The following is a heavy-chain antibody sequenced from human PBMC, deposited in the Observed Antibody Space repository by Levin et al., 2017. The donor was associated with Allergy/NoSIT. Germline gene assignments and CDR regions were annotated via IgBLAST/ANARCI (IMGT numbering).Heavy chain of an antibody. CDR1: GFTFGDYA. CDR3: TGATAAGTKGDYYYDYGMDG. V-gene: IGHV3-49*04. D-gene: IGHD6-13*01. CDR2: IRSKAYGGTT. J-gene: IGHJ6*02. Sequence: PGGSLRLSCTASGFTFGDYAMSWVRQAPGKGLEWVGFIRSKAYGGTTEYAASVKGRFTISRDDSKSIAYLQMNSLKTEDTAVYYCTGATAAGTKGDYYYDYGMDGWGQGTTVTVSS.